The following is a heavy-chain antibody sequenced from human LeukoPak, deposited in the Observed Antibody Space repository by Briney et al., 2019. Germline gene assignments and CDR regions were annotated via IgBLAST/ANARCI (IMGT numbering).Heavy chain of an antibody. J-gene: IGHJ3*02. CDR3: ARRSGDRAFDI. Sequence: PGRSLRLSCAASGFTFENSAMHWVRQAPGKGLEWVSGISWNSSDLIYADSVKGRFTISRDNAKNSMYLQMNSLRLEDMALYYCARRSGDRAFDIWGQGTMVTVSS. D-gene: IGHD3-10*01. V-gene: IGHV3-9*03. CDR1: GFTFENSA. CDR2: ISWNSSDL.